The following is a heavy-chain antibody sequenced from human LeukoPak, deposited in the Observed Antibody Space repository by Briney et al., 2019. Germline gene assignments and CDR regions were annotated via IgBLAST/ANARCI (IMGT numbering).Heavy chain of an antibody. V-gene: IGHV1-18*01. CDR2: ISAYNGNT. J-gene: IGHJ6*02. CDR3: ARLHSGYDYGYYGMDV. Sequence: ASVKVSCKASGYTFTSYGISWVRQAPGQGLEGMGWISAYNGNTNYAQKLQGRVTMTTDTSTSTAYMELRSLRSDDTAVYYCARLHSGYDYGYYGMDVWGQGTTVTVSS. D-gene: IGHD5-12*01. CDR1: GYTFTSYG.